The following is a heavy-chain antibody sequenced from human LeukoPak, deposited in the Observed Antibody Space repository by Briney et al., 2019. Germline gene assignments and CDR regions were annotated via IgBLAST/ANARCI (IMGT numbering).Heavy chain of an antibody. J-gene: IGHJ6*03. CDR1: GGSISSYY. Sequence: SETLSLTCTVSGGSISSYYWSWIRQPPGKGLEWIGYIYYRGSTNYNPSLKSRVTISVDTSKNQFSLKLSSVTAADTAVYYCARENRYCSSTSCSYYYYMDVWGKGTTVTVSS. V-gene: IGHV4-59*01. D-gene: IGHD2-2*01. CDR3: ARENRYCSSTSCSYYYYMDV. CDR2: IYYRGST.